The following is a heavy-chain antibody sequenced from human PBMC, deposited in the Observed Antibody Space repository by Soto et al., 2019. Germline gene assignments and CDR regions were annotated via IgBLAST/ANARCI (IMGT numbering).Heavy chain of an antibody. Sequence: SETLSLTCAVSGGALSSSKWWSWVRQPPGKGLEWIGENYQSGSTNYNTSLESRVRKSVDKARNQFSLKLTSVGAAATSVYYGSSAMATIDGAAIFDYWGQGTLVTVSP. CDR1: GGALSSSKW. CDR2: NYQSGST. CDR3: SSAMATIDGAAIFDY. D-gene: IGHD2-15*01. J-gene: IGHJ4*02. V-gene: IGHV4-4*02.